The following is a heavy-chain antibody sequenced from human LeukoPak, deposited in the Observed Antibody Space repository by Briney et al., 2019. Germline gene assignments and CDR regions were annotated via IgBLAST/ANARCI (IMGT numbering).Heavy chain of an antibody. CDR2: INSDGSGT. CDR3: ARTRTAGLDY. J-gene: IGHJ4*02. Sequence: PGGSLRLSCAASGFTFSRYYMHWVRQAPGKGLVWVSRINSDGSGTSYADSVKGRFTISRDNAKNSLYLQMNSLRAEDTAVYYCARTRTAGLDYWGQGTLVTVSS. V-gene: IGHV3-74*01. D-gene: IGHD6-19*01. CDR1: GFTFSRYY.